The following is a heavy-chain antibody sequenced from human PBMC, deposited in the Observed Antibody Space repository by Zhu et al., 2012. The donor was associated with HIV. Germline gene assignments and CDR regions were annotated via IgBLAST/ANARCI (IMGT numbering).Heavy chain of an antibody. V-gene: IGHV4-61*01. J-gene: IGHJ2*01. CDR3: ARGRASSENYWYFDV. CDR2: IYYSGNT. D-gene: IGHD6-6*01. CDR1: GASVSSGNHY. Sequence: QVQLQESGPRLVKPSETLSLTCTVSGASVSSGNHYWSWIRQPPGKGLEWIGNIYYSGNTNYNISLKSRVIISVDVSKNQFSLNVKSVTAADTAEYYCARGRASSENYWYFDVWSPGTRVTVSP.